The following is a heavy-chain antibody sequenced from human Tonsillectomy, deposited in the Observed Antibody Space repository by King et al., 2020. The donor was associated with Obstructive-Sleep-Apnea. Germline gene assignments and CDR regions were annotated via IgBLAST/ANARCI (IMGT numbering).Heavy chain of an antibody. CDR1: GFTFISYW. V-gene: IGHV3-74*01. J-gene: IGHJ4*02. D-gene: IGHD2-2*01. Sequence: VQLVESGGGLVQPGGSLRLSCAAPGFTFISYWMHWVRQAPGKGLVWVSRINSDGGSTSYADSVKGRFTLTRDNAKNTLYLQMNSLRAEDTAVYYCAREDQPLLSSYFDYWGQGTLVTVSS. CDR2: INSDGGST. CDR3: AREDQPLLSSYFDY.